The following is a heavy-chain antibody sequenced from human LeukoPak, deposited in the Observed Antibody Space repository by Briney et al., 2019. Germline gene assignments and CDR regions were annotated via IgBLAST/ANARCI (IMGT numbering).Heavy chain of an antibody. CDR2: INHSGST. J-gene: IGHJ6*01. CDR1: GGSISSGGYY. V-gene: IGHV4-39*07. CDR3: ARGVRYYYYYGMDV. Sequence: PSETLSLTCTVSGGSISSGGYYWGWIRQPPGKGLEWIGEINHSGSTNYNPSLKSRVTISVDTSKNQFSLKLSSVTAADTAVYYCARGVRYYYYYGMDVWGQGTTVTVSS.